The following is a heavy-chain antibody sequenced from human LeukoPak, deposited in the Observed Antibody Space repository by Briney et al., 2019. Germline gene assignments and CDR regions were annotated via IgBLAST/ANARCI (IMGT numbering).Heavy chain of an antibody. V-gene: IGHV3-11*01. CDR3: ARQVWSGWSREFDY. D-gene: IGHD6-19*01. CDR1: GLTFSDYY. CDR2: ISSSGSTI. Sequence: PGGSLRLSCAASGLTFSDYYMSWIRQAPGKGLEWVSHISSSGSTIYYADSVKGRFTISRDNAKNSLYLQMNSLRVEDTAVYYCARQVWSGWSREFDYWGQGTLVTVSS. J-gene: IGHJ4*02.